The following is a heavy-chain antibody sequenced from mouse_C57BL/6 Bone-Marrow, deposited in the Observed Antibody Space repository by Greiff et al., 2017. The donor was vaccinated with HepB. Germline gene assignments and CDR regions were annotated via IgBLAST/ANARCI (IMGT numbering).Heavy chain of an antibody. CDR3: ARDRGYGNFPWFAY. D-gene: IGHD2-10*02. V-gene: IGHV5-4*01. CDR1: GFTFSSYA. CDR2: ISDGGSYT. J-gene: IGHJ3*01. Sequence: EVNVVESGGGLVKPGGSLKLSCAASGFTFSSYAMSWVRQTPEKRLEWVATISDGGSYTYYPENVKGRFTISRDNAKNNLYLQMSHLKSEDTAMYYCARDRGYGNFPWFAYWGQGTLVTVSA.